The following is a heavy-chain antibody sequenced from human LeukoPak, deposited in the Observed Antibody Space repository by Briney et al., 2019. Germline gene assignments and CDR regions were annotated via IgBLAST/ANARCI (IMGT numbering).Heavy chain of an antibody. CDR1: GYSISSLYY. Sequence: SETLSLTCAVSGYSISSLYYWGWIRQPPGKGLEWITGINHSGITDYNPSLKSRVTISVDTSKNQFSLKLKYVTAADTAVYYCARLGYCSSTSCYPDYWGQGTLVTVSS. V-gene: IGHV4-38-2*01. D-gene: IGHD2-2*01. CDR3: ARLGYCSSTSCYPDY. CDR2: INHSGIT. J-gene: IGHJ4*02.